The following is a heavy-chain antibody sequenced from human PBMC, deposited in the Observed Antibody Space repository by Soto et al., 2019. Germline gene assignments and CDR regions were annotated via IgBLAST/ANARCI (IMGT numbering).Heavy chain of an antibody. D-gene: IGHD3-22*01. CDR3: ARANYDSSGYYYYGMDV. CDR2: ISSSSSYI. J-gene: IGHJ6*02. Sequence: GGSLRLSCTASGFTFSSYSMNWVRQAPGKGLEWVSSISSSSSYIYYADSVKGRFTISRDNAKNSLYLQMNSLRAEDTAVYYCARANYDSSGYYYYGMDVWGQGTTVTVSS. CDR1: GFTFSSYS. V-gene: IGHV3-21*01.